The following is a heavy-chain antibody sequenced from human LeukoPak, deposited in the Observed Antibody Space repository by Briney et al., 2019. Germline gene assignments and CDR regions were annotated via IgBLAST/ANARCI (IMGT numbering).Heavy chain of an antibody. CDR1: NYSISTDYY. J-gene: IGHJ4*02. CDR3: ARSVWSYAYYFDY. D-gene: IGHD1-26*01. CDR2: MYHSGST. V-gene: IGHV4-38-2*02. Sequence: SETLSLTCTVSNYSISTDYYWGWIRQPPGKGLEWIGTMYHSGSTYYNPSLKSRVTISVDTSKNQFSLTLSSVTAADTAVYYCARSVWSYAYYFDYWGQGTLVTDSS.